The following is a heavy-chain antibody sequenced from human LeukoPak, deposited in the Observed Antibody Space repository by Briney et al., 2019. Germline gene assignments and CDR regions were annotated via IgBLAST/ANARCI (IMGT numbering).Heavy chain of an antibody. CDR3: AKGPPGYSSGWYSYYYYYYMDV. CDR1: GFTFSSYS. V-gene: IGHV3-23*01. D-gene: IGHD6-19*01. J-gene: IGHJ6*03. CDR2: ISGSGGST. Sequence: GGSLRLSCAASGFTFSSYSMNWVRQAPGKGLEWVSAISGSGGSTYYADSVKGRFTISRDNSKNTLYLQMNSLRAEDTAVYYCAKGPPGYSSGWYSYYYYYYMDVWGKGTTVTVSS.